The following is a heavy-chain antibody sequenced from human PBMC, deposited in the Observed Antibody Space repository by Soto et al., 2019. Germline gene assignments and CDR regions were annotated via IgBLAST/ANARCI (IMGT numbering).Heavy chain of an antibody. CDR2: ISAYNGNT. Sequence: ASVKVSCKASGYTFTSYDISWVRQAPGQGLEWMGWISAYNGNTNYAQKLQGRVTMTTDTSTSTAYMELRGLRSDDTAVYYCARDYYDSSGYYWGSAHYYYYYGMDVWGQGTTVTVSS. D-gene: IGHD3-22*01. V-gene: IGHV1-18*04. CDR3: ARDYYDSSGYYWGSAHYYYYYGMDV. J-gene: IGHJ6*02. CDR1: GYTFTSYD.